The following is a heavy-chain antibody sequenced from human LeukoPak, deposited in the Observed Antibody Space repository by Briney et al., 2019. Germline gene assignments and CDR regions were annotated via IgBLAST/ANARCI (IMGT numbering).Heavy chain of an antibody. J-gene: IGHJ4*02. D-gene: IGHD2-15*01. CDR3: AKGSSVMVAAYDY. CDR2: ISGSGGST. Sequence: GGSLRLSCAASGFTFSSYGMSWVRQAPGKGLEWVSDISGSGGSTYYADSVKGRFTISRDNSKNSLYLQMNSLRAEDTAVYYCAKGSSVMVAAYDYWGQGTLVTVSS. V-gene: IGHV3-23*01. CDR1: GFTFSSYG.